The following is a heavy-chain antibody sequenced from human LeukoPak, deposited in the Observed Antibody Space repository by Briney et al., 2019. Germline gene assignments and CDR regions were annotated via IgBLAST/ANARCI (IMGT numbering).Heavy chain of an antibody. Sequence: SETLSLTCTVSGGSISSSSYYWGWIRQPPGKGLEWIGSIYYSGNTYYNPSPKSRVTIPVDTSKNQFSLKLSSVTAADTAVYYCARHRSEDCSSISCYARALDYWGQGTLVTVSS. CDR3: ARHRSEDCSSISCYARALDY. J-gene: IGHJ4*02. CDR2: IYYSGNT. D-gene: IGHD2-2*01. V-gene: IGHV4-39*01. CDR1: GGSISSSSYY.